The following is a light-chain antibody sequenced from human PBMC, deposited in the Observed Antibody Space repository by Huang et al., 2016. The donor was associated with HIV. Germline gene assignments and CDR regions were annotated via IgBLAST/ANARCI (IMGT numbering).Light chain of an antibody. J-gene: IGKJ3*01. CDR3: QQYGSSPFN. Sequence: DIVLTQSPGTLSLSPGERAILYCRASQSVSSNYLAWYQQKPGQAPRLLIYGASSRATGIPDRFSGSGSGTDFTLTISRLEPEDFAVYYCQQYGSSPFNFGPGTKVDIK. CDR1: QSVSSNY. CDR2: GAS. V-gene: IGKV3-20*01.